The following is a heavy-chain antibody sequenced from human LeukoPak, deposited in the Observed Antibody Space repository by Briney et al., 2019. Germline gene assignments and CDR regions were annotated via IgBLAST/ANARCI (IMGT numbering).Heavy chain of an antibody. D-gene: IGHD3-3*01. Sequence: PGGSLRLSCAASGFTFSSYGMHWVRQAPGKGLEWVAVISYDGSNKYYADSVKGRFTISRDNSKNTLYLQMNSLRAEDTAVYYCAKGRNYDFLSGYHRGSYYYYGMDVWGQGTTVTVSS. J-gene: IGHJ6*02. CDR3: AKGRNYDFLSGYHRGSYYYYGMDV. V-gene: IGHV3-30*18. CDR2: ISYDGSNK. CDR1: GFTFSSYG.